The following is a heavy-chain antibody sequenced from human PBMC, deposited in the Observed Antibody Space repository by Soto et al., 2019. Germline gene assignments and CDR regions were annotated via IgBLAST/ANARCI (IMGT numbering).Heavy chain of an antibody. J-gene: IGHJ5*01. CDR2: ISGSGATT. V-gene: IGHV3-23*01. Sequence: GGSLRLSCAASGFTFSSYAMTWVRQAPGKGLEWVSGISGSGATTTYADSVKGRFTVSRDNSKNTLYLQMNSLRVEDTAVYYCAKLRYFDWSSYNWFEYWGQGTPVTVSS. CDR1: GFTFSSYA. D-gene: IGHD3-9*01. CDR3: AKLRYFDWSSYNWFEY.